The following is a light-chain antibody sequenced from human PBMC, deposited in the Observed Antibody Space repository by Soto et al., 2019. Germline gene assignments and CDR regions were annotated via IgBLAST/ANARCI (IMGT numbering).Light chain of an antibody. CDR1: SSNIGAGYD. V-gene: IGLV1-40*01. CDR3: QSYDSSLSVYEV. Sequence: QSVLTQPPSVSGAPGQRVTISCTGSSSNIGAGYDVHWYQQLPGTAPKLLIYGNSNRPSGVPDRFSGSKSGTSASLAITGLQAEDEADYYCQSYDSSLSVYEVFGGGTKLTVL. CDR2: GNS. J-gene: IGLJ2*01.